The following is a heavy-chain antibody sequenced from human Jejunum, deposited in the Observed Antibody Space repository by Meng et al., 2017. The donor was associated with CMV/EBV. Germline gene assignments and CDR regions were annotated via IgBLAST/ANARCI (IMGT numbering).Heavy chain of an antibody. V-gene: IGHV4-39*07. Sequence: AGGSISTTGSYWGWVRQPPGKGLEWIGNIFFSGITFSNPSLKSRVTISADTSTNQFSLKLSSVTAADTAMYYCARVKYGSTNWFDPWGQGTLVTVSS. J-gene: IGHJ5*02. CDR1: GGSISTTGSY. CDR3: ARVKYGSTNWFDP. D-gene: IGHD3-10*01. CDR2: IFFSGIT.